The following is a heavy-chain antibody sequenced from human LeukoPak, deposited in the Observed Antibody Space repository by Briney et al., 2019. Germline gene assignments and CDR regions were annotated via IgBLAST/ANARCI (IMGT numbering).Heavy chain of an antibody. CDR3: ARDRAVAGLFDN. J-gene: IGHJ4*02. V-gene: IGHV3-7*01. Sequence: GGSLRLSCAASGFTFSSYWMTWVRQTPGKGLEWVANIKEDGGEQNYVDSVEGRFTISRDNTKNSVFLQMNSLRAEDTAIYYCARDRAVAGLFDNWGQGTLVTVSS. CDR2: IKEDGGEQ. CDR1: GFTFSSYW. D-gene: IGHD6-19*01.